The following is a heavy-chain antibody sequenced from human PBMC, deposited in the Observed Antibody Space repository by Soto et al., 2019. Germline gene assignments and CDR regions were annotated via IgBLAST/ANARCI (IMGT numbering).Heavy chain of an antibody. CDR1: GGSFSGYY. J-gene: IGHJ4*02. CDR2: INHSGST. Sequence: QVQLQQWGAGLLKPSETLSLTCAVYGGSFSGYYWSWIRQPPGKGLEWIGEINHSGSTNYNPSLKRRVTISVDTSKNQFSLKLSSVTAADTAVYYCARLEYSGYDRFDYWGQGTLVTVSS. CDR3: ARLEYSGYDRFDY. V-gene: IGHV4-34*01. D-gene: IGHD5-12*01.